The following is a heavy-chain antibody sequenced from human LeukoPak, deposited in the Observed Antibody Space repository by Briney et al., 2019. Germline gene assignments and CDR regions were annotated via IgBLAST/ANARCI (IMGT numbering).Heavy chain of an antibody. J-gene: IGHJ3*01. CDR2: IRRRSNYI. V-gene: IGHV3-21*01. D-gene: IGHD3-22*01. CDR3: ARGRTSYYDSHDAFDV. Sequence: PGGSLRLSCAAAGFTFSTYRIDWVRQAPGEGLEWVSSIRRRSNYIYYADSGKGRFTVYRDNAKNSVYLQMNSLRAEDTAMYYCARGRTSYYDSHDAFDVWGQGTLVTVSS. CDR1: GFTFSTYR.